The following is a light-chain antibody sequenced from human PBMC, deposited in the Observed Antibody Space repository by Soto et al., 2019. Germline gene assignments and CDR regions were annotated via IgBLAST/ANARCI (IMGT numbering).Light chain of an antibody. J-gene: IGLJ1*01. CDR2: DVS. CDR3: SSYTSSSLYV. Sequence: QSVLTQPASVSGSPGQSITISCTGTSSDVGGYDYVSWYQHHPGKAPKFMIYDVSNRPSGVSNRFSGSESGNTASLTISGLQAEDEADYYCSSYTSSSLYVFGTGTKVTVL. V-gene: IGLV2-14*03. CDR1: SSDVGGYDY.